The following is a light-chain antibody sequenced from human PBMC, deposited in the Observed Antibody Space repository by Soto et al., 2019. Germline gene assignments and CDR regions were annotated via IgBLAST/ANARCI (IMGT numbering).Light chain of an antibody. J-gene: IGLJ3*02. Sequence: QSALTQPPSASGSPGQSVTISCTGTSSDVGGYNYVSWYQQHPGKAPKLMIYEVSKRPSGVPDPFSGSKSGNTASLTVSGLQAEDEADYYCSSYAGSNNLVFGGGTKLTFL. CDR1: SSDVGGYNY. CDR2: EVS. V-gene: IGLV2-8*01. CDR3: SSYAGSNNLV.